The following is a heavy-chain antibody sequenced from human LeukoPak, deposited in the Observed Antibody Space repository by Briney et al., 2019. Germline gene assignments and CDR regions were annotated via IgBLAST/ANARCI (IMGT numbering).Heavy chain of an antibody. CDR1: GFTFSSYP. D-gene: IGHD6-25*01. CDR2: ISSNRGST. Sequence: GGSLRLYCAGSGFTFSSYPIHWLPQAPGKGREYVSSISSNRGSTHYANSVKGRFTISRDNSKNTLYLQMRSLRTEDMAVYYCARSLHSGIAAENFEYWGHGTLVTVSS. J-gene: IGHJ4*01. V-gene: IGHV3-64*01. CDR3: ARSLHSGIAAENFEY.